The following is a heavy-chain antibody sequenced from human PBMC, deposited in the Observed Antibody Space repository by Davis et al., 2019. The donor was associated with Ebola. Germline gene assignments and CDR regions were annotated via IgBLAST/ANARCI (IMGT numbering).Heavy chain of an antibody. D-gene: IGHD2-2*01. Sequence: GESLKISCAASGFTFSSYGMHWVRQAPGKGLEWVAVIWYDGSNKYYADSVKGRFTISRDNSKNTLYLQMNSLRAEDTAVYYCAIGYCSSTSCYRNWFDPWGQGTLVTVSS. CDR1: GFTFSSYG. V-gene: IGHV3-33*01. CDR2: IWYDGSNK. J-gene: IGHJ5*02. CDR3: AIGYCSSTSCYRNWFDP.